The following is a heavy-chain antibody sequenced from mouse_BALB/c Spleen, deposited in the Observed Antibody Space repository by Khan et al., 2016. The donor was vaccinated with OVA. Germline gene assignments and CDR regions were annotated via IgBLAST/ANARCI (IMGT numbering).Heavy chain of an antibody. J-gene: IGHJ4*01. D-gene: IGHD1-2*01. V-gene: IGHV2-9*02. CDR1: GFSLTSYG. CDR2: IWAGGNT. CDR3: VREPPIHYYGYRAMDY. Sequence: QVQLKESGPGLVAPSQNLSITCTVSGFSLTSYGVHWVRQPPGKGLEWLGVIWAGGNTNYNSALMSRLSISKDNSKSQVFLKMNSLQTDDTAIYYCVREPPIHYYGYRAMDYWGEGTSVTVSS.